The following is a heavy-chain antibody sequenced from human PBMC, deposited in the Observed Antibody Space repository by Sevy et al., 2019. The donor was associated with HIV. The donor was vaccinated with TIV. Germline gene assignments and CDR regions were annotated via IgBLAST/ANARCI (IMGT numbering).Heavy chain of an antibody. J-gene: IGHJ4*02. V-gene: IGHV3-66*01. D-gene: IGHD6-19*01. CDR2: IYSDGKT. CDR1: GFTVSRNY. Sequence: GGSLRLSCAASGFTVSRNYMSWVRQAPGKGLEWVSVIYSDGKTFYADSVQDRLTISRDNSKNTLYLQMNSLRAEDTAVYYCAGWSSAWTLFDYWGQGTLVTVSS. CDR3: AGWSSAWTLFDY.